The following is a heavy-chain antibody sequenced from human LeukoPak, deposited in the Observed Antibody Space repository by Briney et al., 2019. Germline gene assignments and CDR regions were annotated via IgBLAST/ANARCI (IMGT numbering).Heavy chain of an antibody. J-gene: IGHJ5*01. CDR3: AKSDWFDP. Sequence: GESLRLSCATSGFTFSNYWMSWLRQAPGKGLVWVARLKSEGSSASYAESVKGRFTISRDNARSTLYLQMNSLRVDDTAVYYCAKSDWFDPWGRGILVTVSS. CDR2: LKSEGSSA. V-gene: IGHV3-74*01. CDR1: GFTFSNYW.